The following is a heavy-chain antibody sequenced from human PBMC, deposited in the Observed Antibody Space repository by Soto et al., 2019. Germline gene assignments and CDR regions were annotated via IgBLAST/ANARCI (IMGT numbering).Heavy chain of an antibody. CDR2: TYYRSKWYN. CDR1: GVSFSSNTAP. Sequence: PSQALSLTCFSSGVSFSSNTAPWNWIRQSPSRGLEWLGRTYYRSKWYNDYPASVKSRITINPDTSKNQFSLQLNSVGPEDTAVYSRVREIAPRGFDPWGQGTLVTVSS. J-gene: IGHJ5*02. D-gene: IGHD2-21*01. V-gene: IGHV6-1*01. CDR3: VREIAPRGFDP.